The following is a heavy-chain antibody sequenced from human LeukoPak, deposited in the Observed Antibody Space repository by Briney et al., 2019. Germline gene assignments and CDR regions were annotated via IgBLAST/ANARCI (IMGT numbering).Heavy chain of an antibody. J-gene: IGHJ5*02. D-gene: IGHD3-22*01. CDR3: ARVNYDSRGGP. CDR1: GGSISSSSYY. CDR2: IYYSGST. V-gene: IGHV4-39*07. Sequence: SETLSLTCTVSGGSISSSSYYWGWIRQPPGKGLEWIGSIYYSGSTYYNPSLKSRVTISVDTSKNQFSLKLSSVTAADTAVYYCARVNYDSRGGPWGQGTLVTVSS.